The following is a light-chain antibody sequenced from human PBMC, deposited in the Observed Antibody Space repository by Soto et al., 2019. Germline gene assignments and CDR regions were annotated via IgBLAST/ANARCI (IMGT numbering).Light chain of an antibody. Sequence: SYELTQPPSVSVSPVQTASITCSGDKLGDKYACWYQQKPGQSPVLVIYQDSKRPSGIPERFSGSNSGNTATLTISGTQAMDEADYYCQAWDSRTGVFGTVTKLTVL. CDR1: KLGDKY. CDR2: QDS. J-gene: IGLJ1*01. V-gene: IGLV3-1*01. CDR3: QAWDSRTGV.